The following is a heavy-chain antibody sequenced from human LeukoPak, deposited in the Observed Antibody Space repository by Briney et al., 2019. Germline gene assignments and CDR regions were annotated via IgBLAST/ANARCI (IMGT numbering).Heavy chain of an antibody. CDR3: ARDLGQYYDTSDNWFDP. Sequence: GGSLRLSCAASGFTFSSYGMHWVRQAPGKGLEWVAVISYDGSNKYYADSVKGRFTISRDNAKNSLYLQINSLRAEDTALYYCARDLGQYYDTSDNWFDPWGQGTLVTVSS. CDR2: ISYDGSNK. J-gene: IGHJ5*02. V-gene: IGHV3-30*03. D-gene: IGHD3-22*01. CDR1: GFTFSSYG.